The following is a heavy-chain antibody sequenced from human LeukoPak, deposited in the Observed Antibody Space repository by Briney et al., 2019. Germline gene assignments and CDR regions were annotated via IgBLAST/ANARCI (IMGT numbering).Heavy chain of an antibody. Sequence: ASVKVSCKASGYTFTGYYMHWVRQAPGQGLEWMGWINPNSGGTNYAQKFQGRVTMTTDTSISTAYMELSRLRSDDTAVYYCARGIVGPVAYYYMDVWGKGTTVTVS. CDR2: INPNSGGT. D-gene: IGHD1-26*01. CDR3: ARGIVGPVAYYYMDV. J-gene: IGHJ6*03. V-gene: IGHV1-2*02. CDR1: GYTFTGYY.